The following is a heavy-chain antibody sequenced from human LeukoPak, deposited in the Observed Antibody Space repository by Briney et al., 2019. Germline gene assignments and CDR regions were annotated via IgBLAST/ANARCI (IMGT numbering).Heavy chain of an antibody. CDR2: ISSSGGST. CDR1: GFTFNNYA. V-gene: IGHV3-23*01. Sequence: GGSLRLSCAASGFTFNNYAMSWVRQAPGKGLEWVSSISSSGGSTYYPDSVEGRFTISRDNSKKTLYLQMNSLRAGDTAVYYCAKDRPPSLYGTGPWDSWGQGSLVTVSS. D-gene: IGHD3-10*01. CDR3: AKDRPPSLYGTGPWDS. J-gene: IGHJ4*02.